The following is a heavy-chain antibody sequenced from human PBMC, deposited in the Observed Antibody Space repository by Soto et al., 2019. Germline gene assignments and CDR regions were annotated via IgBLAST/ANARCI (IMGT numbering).Heavy chain of an antibody. Sequence: SQTLSLTCAISGDSVSSNTAAWNWIRQSPSRGLEWLGRTYYRSKWYNDYEVSVKSRISINPDTSKDQFSLQLNSVAPEDTAVYYCERQHSTSSEYYGWDVWGQGTTVTVSS. J-gene: IGHJ6*02. CDR3: ERQHSTSSEYYGWDV. V-gene: IGHV6-1*01. D-gene: IGHD6-6*01. CDR1: GDSVSSNTAA. CDR2: TYYRSKWYN.